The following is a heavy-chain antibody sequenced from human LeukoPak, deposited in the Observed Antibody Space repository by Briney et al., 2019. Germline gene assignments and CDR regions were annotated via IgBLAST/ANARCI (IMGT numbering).Heavy chain of an antibody. J-gene: IGHJ4*02. V-gene: IGHV4-39*01. CDR2: IYYSGST. Sequence: SETLSLTCTVSGGSISSSSYYWGWIRQPPGKGLEWIGSIYYSGSTYYNPSLKSRVTISVDTSKNQFSLKLSSVTAADTAVYYCAREPTYYYDSSGNHYFDYWGQGTLVTVSS. D-gene: IGHD3-22*01. CDR1: GGSISSSSYY. CDR3: AREPTYYYDSSGNHYFDY.